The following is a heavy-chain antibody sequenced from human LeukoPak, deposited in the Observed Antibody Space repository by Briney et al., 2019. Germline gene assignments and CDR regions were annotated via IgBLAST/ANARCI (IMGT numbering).Heavy chain of an antibody. D-gene: IGHD1-14*01. CDR2: ISSSGSTI. V-gene: IGHV3-11*04. J-gene: IGHJ4*02. CDR1: GGSFSGYY. Sequence: LSLTCAVYGGSFSGYYWSWIRQAPGKGLEWISYISSSGSTIYYADSVKGRFTISRDNAKNSLYLQMNSLRAEDTAVYYCAREGLDRGYFDYWGQGSLVTVSS. CDR3: AREGLDRGYFDY.